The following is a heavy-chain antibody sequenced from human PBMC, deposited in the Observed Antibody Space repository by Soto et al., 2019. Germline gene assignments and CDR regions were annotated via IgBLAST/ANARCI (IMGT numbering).Heavy chain of an antibody. V-gene: IGHV3-23*01. CDR2: VSGAASRT. Sequence: GGSLRLSCAGSGFTPTTTPLSWVRQRPGKGLEWVTTVSGAASRTYYVDSVKGRFFISRDNSKNTVTLQMNNLTLDDTAVYYCATSFRYFDNWGQGTRVTVSS. CDR3: ATSFRYFDN. CDR1: GFTPTTTP. D-gene: IGHD3-9*01. J-gene: IGHJ4*02.